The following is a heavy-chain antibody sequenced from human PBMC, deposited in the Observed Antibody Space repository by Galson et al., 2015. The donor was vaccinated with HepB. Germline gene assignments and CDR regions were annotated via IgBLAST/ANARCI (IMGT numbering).Heavy chain of an antibody. CDR3: ARETGSRNYYYPTN. CDR1: GFTFGGYS. V-gene: IGHV3-11*05. CDR2: ISNSAGYA. D-gene: IGHD3-10*01. Sequence: SLRLSCAASGFTFGGYSMSWIRQAPGKGLEWVSYISNSAGYANYADSVKGRFAISRDNAKNSLYLQMNSLRAEDTAVYYCARETGSRNYYYPTNWGQGTLVTVSS. J-gene: IGHJ4*02.